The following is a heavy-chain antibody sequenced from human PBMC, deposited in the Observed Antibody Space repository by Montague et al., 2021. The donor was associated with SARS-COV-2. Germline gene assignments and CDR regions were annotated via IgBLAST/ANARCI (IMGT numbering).Heavy chain of an antibody. CDR2: INHSGST. D-gene: IGHD6-13*01. CDR3: ARVGRQQLVRLSGMDV. V-gene: IGHV4-34*01. CDR1: GGSFSGYY. Sequence: SETLFLTCAVYGGSFSGYYWSWIRQPPGKGLEWIGEINHSGSTNYNPSLKSRVTISVDTSKNQFSLKLSSVTAADTAVYYCARVGRQQLVRLSGMDVWGQGTTVTVSS. J-gene: IGHJ6*02.